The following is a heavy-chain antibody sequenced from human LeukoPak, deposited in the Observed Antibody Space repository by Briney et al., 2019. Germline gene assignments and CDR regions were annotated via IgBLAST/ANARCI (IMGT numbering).Heavy chain of an antibody. Sequence: QSGGSLRLSCAASGFTFSSYWMHWVRQAPGKGLEWVAFIPYDGSNKYYADSVKGRFTISRDNSKNTLFLQMNSLRAEDTAVYYCAKGRYYNILTGYYVRRGLDYWGQGTLVTVSS. V-gene: IGHV3-30*02. CDR2: IPYDGSNK. D-gene: IGHD3-9*01. CDR3: AKGRYYNILTGYYVRRGLDY. J-gene: IGHJ4*02. CDR1: GFTFSSYW.